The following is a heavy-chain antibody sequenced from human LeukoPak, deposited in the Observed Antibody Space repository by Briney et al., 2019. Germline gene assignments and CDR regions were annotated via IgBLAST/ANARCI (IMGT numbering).Heavy chain of an antibody. D-gene: IGHD6-6*01. CDR2: ISSSGSTI. J-gene: IGHJ4*02. V-gene: IGHV3-11*01. Sequence: GGSLRLSCAASGFTFSDYYMSWIRQAPGKGLEWVSYISSSGSTIYYADSVKGRFTISRDNAKNSLYLQMNSLRAEDTAVYYCARVNLYSSSSYFDYWGQGTLVTVSS. CDR1: GFTFSDYY. CDR3: ARVNLYSSSSYFDY.